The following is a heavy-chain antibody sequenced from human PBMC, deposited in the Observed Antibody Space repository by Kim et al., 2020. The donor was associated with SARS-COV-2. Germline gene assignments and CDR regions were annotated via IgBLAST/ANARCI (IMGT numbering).Heavy chain of an antibody. V-gene: IGHV7-4-1*02. CDR2: INTDTGNP. Sequence: ASVKVSCKASGYTFTNYAISWVRQAPGQGHEWMGWINTDTGNPTYAQAFTGRFVFSVDTSVSTTYLQISSLKADDTALYYCARVIWGSYRYTDSWGQGTL. J-gene: IGHJ4*02. CDR3: ARVIWGSYRYTDS. D-gene: IGHD3-16*02. CDR1: GYTFTNYA.